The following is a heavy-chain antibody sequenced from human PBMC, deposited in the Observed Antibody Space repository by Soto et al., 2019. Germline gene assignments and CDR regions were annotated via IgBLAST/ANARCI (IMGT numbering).Heavy chain of an antibody. J-gene: IGHJ4*02. CDR3: TRDPSYRYYDFWSGYYRGAHFDY. CDR2: IRSKAYGGTT. V-gene: IGHV3-49*04. Sequence: GGSLRLSCTASGFTFGDYAMSCVRQAPGKGLERVGFIRSKAYGGTTEYAASVKGRSTISRDDSKSIAYLQMNSLKTEDTAVYYCTRDPSYRYYDFWSGYYRGAHFDYWGQGTLVTVSS. CDR1: GFTFGDYA. D-gene: IGHD3-3*01.